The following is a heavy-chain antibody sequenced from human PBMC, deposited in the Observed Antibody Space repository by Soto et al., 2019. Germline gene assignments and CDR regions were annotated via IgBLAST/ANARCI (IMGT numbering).Heavy chain of an antibody. V-gene: IGHV3-72*01. J-gene: IGHJ4*02. CDR1: GFTFSDHY. CDR3: VRSVLTTDWYAAY. Sequence: EVQLVESGGGLVQPGGSLRLSCAASGFTFSDHYMDWVRQAPGKGLEWIGRARKKANSYSTEYAATVKGRFTISRDDSKNSLSLQMNSLKTDDTAVYYCVRSVLTTDWYAAYWGQGTLVTVSS. CDR2: ARKKANSYST. D-gene: IGHD3-9*01.